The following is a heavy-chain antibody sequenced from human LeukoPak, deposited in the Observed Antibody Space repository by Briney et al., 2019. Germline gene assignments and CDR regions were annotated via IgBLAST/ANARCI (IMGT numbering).Heavy chain of an antibody. J-gene: IGHJ4*02. CDR2: IYYSGST. Sequence: PSETLSLTCTIAGASISRYYWTWIRQSPGKGLEWIGTIYYSGSTYYNASLKSRLTISVDTSKNQFSLKLSSVTAADTAVYYCARLSGGTQWLAPFDYWGQGTLVTVSS. D-gene: IGHD6-19*01. V-gene: IGHV4-59*04. CDR1: GASISRYY. CDR3: ARLSGGTQWLAPFDY.